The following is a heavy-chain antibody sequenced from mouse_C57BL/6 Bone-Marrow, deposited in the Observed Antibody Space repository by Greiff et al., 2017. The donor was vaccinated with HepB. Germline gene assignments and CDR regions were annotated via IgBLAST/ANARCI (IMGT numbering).Heavy chain of an antibody. J-gene: IGHJ3*01. V-gene: IGHV5-6*01. CDR3: ARQGGLLFAY. Sequence: EVNVVESGGDLVKPGGSLKLSCAASGFTFSSYGMSWVRQTPDKRLEWVATISSGGSYTYYPDSVKGRFTISRDNAKNTLYLQMSSLKSEDTAMYYCARQGGLLFAYWGQGTLVTVSA. CDR2: ISSGGSYT. D-gene: IGHD6-1*01. CDR1: GFTFSSYG.